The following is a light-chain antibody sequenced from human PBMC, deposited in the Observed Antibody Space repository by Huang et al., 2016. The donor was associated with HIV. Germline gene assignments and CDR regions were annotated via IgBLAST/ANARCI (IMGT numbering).Light chain of an antibody. Sequence: DIVMTQSPLSLAVTPGEPASISCRSSQSILHSNGYNYLDWYVQKPGQSPQLLIYMGSNRASCVPDRISGGGSGVEFTLKISRVEAEDVGVYYCMQAQQTPYTFGPGTKLEIK. V-gene: IGKV2-28*01. J-gene: IGKJ2*01. CDR1: QSILHSNGYNY. CDR2: MGS. CDR3: MQAQQTPYT.